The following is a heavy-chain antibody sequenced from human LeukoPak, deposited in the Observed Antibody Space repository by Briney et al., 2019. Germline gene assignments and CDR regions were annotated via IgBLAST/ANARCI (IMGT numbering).Heavy chain of an antibody. J-gene: IGHJ4*02. CDR1: GFTVSSYG. Sequence: HPGGSLRLSCAASGFTVSSYGMHWVRQAAGKGMEWVAFIRYDGSNKYYADSVKGRFTISRDNSKNTLYLQMNSLRAEDTAVYYCAKELYYDFWSGYFDYWGQGTLVTVSS. V-gene: IGHV3-30*02. CDR3: AKELYYDFWSGYFDY. CDR2: IRYDGSNK. D-gene: IGHD3-3*01.